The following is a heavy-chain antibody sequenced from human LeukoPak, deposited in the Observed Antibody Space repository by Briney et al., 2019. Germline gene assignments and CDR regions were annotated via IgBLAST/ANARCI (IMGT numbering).Heavy chain of an antibody. CDR2: IYYSGST. V-gene: IGHV4-59*01. CDR1: GGSLSSYY. D-gene: IGHD3-22*01. J-gene: IGHJ4*02. CDR3: ARGSDSNFDY. Sequence: SETLSLTCTVSGGSLSSYYWSWIRQPPGKGLEWIGYIYYSGSTNYNPSLKSRVTISVDTSKNQFSLKLSSVTAADTAVYYCARGSDSNFDYWGQGTLVTVSS.